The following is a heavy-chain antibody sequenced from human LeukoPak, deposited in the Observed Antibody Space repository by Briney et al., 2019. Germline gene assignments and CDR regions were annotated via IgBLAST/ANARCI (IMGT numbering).Heavy chain of an antibody. D-gene: IGHD2-2*01. J-gene: IGHJ6*02. Sequence: SETLSLTCTVSGGSISSGGYYWSWIRQHPGKGLEWIGYIYYSGSTYYNPSLKSRVAISVGTSKNQFSLKLSSVTAADTAVYYCARDCSSTSCAYGMDVWGQGTTVTVSS. V-gene: IGHV4-31*03. CDR2: IYYSGST. CDR1: GGSISSGGYY. CDR3: ARDCSSTSCAYGMDV.